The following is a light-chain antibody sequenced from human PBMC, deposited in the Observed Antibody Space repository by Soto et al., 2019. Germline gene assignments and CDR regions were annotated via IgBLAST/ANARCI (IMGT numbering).Light chain of an antibody. V-gene: IGKV1-9*01. J-gene: IGKJ4*01. CDR2: GAS. CDR1: QGISSH. CDR3: QQLASYPLT. Sequence: QLTHSTSSLSASVGDRVTITCRASQGISSHLAWYQQKPGKAPKLLIYGASTLQSGVPSRFSGSGSGTDFTLTISSLQPEDFASDGCQQLASYPLTFGGGTKVDIK.